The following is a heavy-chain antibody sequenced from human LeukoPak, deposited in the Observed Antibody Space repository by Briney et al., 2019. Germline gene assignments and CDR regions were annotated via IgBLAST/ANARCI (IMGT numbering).Heavy chain of an antibody. J-gene: IGHJ4*02. V-gene: IGHV3-23*01. CDR3: AKDRSSEMSYFDY. Sequence: PGGSLRLSCAASGFTFSSYAMHWVRQAPGKGLEWVSAISGSGRSTLYADSVKGRFTISRDNSKNTLYLQMNSLRADDTAVYYCAKDRSSEMSYFDYWGQGTLVTVSS. CDR2: ISGSGRST. CDR1: GFTFSSYA.